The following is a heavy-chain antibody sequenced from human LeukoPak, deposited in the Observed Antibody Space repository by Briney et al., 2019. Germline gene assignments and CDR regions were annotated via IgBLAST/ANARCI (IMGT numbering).Heavy chain of an antibody. D-gene: IGHD1-26*01. CDR3: ARESLSGSLDYYFDY. CDR2: IYSGGST. J-gene: IGHJ4*02. V-gene: IGHV3-53*01. CDR1: GFTVSSNY. Sequence: GGSLRLPCAASGFTVSSNYMSWVRQAPGKGLEWVSVIYSGGSTYYADSVKGRFTISRDNSKNTLFLQMNSLRAADTAVYYCARESLSGSLDYYFDYWGQGTLVTVSS.